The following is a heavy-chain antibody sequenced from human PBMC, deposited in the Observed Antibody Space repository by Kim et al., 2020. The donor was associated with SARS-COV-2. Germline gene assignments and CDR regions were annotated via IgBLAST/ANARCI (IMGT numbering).Heavy chain of an antibody. Sequence: YAQKFKGSVTLTRDTSTSTVYMELSSLRSEDTAVYYCAREGLNYYGMDVWGQGTTVTVSS. CDR3: AREGLNYYGMDV. V-gene: IGHV1-46*01. J-gene: IGHJ6*02.